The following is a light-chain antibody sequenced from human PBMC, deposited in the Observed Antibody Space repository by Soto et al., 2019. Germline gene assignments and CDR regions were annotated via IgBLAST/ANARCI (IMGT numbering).Light chain of an antibody. CDR1: LGVYSY. Sequence: AIRMTQSPSSFSASTGDTVTITCRASLGVYSYLAWYQQKPGKVPKLLIYGASTLQSGVPSRFSGSGSGTDFTLTISRLQSEDSATYYCQQYYSYPLTFGGGTKVEIK. CDR3: QQYYSYPLT. V-gene: IGKV1-8*01. CDR2: GAS. J-gene: IGKJ4*01.